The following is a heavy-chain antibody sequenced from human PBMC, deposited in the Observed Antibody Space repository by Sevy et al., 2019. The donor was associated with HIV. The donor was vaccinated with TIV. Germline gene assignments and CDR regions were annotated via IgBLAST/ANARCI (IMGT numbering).Heavy chain of an antibody. V-gene: IGHV4-30-4*01. J-gene: IGHJ4*02. CDR3: ARAQYYYDSRGHYVLLRYYIDY. CDR2: IYYSGSS. D-gene: IGHD3-22*01. Sequence: SETLSLTCTVSGGSISSGDYYWSWIRQPPGKGLEWIGYIYYSGSSNYNPSLKSRVTISVDMSKNQFSLKLSSVTAEDSVVYYCARAQYYYDSRGHYVLLRYYIDYWGQGTLVTVSS. CDR1: GGSISSGDYY.